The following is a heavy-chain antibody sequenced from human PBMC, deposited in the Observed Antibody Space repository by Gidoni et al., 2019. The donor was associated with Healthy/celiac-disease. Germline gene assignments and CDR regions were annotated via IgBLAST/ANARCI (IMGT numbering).Heavy chain of an antibody. D-gene: IGHD2-2*01. J-gene: IGHJ4*02. CDR1: GFTFSSYS. CDR3: ARDQGGIVVVPAAADY. Sequence: EVQLVESGGGLVQPGGSLRLPCAASGFTFSSYSMNWVRQAPGKGLEWVSYISSSSSTIYDADSVKGRFTISRDNAKNSLYLQMNSRRAEDTAVYYCARDQGGIVVVPAAADYWGQGTLVTVSS. CDR2: ISSSSSTI. V-gene: IGHV3-48*01.